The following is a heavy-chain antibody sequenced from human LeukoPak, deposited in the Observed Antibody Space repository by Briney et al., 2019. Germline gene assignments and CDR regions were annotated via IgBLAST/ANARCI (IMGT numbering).Heavy chain of an antibody. D-gene: IGHD6-19*01. CDR2: ISDSGANT. J-gene: IGHJ2*01. CDR1: GLTFSTYA. CDR3: AKSMTLQWRGFFDL. Sequence: PGGSLRLSCAASGLTFSTYAMSWVRQAPGKGLEWVLTISDSGANTYYADSVRGRFTISRDNSKNTLYLQKNSLRADDTAIYYCAKSMTLQWRGFFDLWGRGTHVTVSS. V-gene: IGHV3-23*01.